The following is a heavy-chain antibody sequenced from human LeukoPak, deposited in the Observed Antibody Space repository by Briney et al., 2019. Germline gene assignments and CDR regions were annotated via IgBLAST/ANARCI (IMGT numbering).Heavy chain of an antibody. D-gene: IGHD4/OR15-4a*01. V-gene: IGHV3-23*01. CDR2: LSGSGSST. CDR3: AKERDYGPADY. J-gene: IGHJ4*02. Sequence: GGSLRLSCVASGFIFNKHAMSWVRQAPGKGLEWVSGLSGSGSSTDYADSVKGRFTVSRDNSKNTLFLQMNSLRTEDTAIYYCAKERDYGPADYWGQGTLVTVSS. CDR1: GFIFNKHA.